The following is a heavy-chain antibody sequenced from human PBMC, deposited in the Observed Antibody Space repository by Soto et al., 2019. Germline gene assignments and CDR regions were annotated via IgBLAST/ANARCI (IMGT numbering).Heavy chain of an antibody. Sequence: PGGSLRPSCAAAGFTPTGFWMSWVSQAPGKGLEWVANIKEDGSVKDYVDSVKGRFTITRDNAKNSVYLQMNSLRVEDTAVYYCVRGNGWFDPWGQGTLVTVSS. V-gene: IGHV3-7*01. J-gene: IGHJ5*02. CDR3: VRGNGWFDP. CDR1: GFTPTGFW. D-gene: IGHD2-8*01. CDR2: IKEDGSVK.